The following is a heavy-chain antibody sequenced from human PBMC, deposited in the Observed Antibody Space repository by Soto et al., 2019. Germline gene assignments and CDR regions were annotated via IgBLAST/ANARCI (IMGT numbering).Heavy chain of an antibody. J-gene: IGHJ4*02. Sequence: GGSLRLSCAASGFTFSSYAMSWVRQAPGKGLEWVSAISGSGGSTYYADSVKGRFTISRDNSKNTLYLQMNSLRAEDTAVYYCAKAHPYYYDTSGYPVDYRGQGTLVTVSS. D-gene: IGHD3-22*01. CDR3: AKAHPYYYDTSGYPVDY. CDR1: GFTFSSYA. CDR2: ISGSGGST. V-gene: IGHV3-23*01.